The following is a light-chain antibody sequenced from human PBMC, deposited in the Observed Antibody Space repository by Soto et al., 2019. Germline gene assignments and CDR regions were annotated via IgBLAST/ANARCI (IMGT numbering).Light chain of an antibody. V-gene: IGKV1D-12*01. CDR2: AAS. J-gene: IGKJ5*01. Sequence: DIQMTQSPSSVSASVGDTVTIYCRASQIMTNWLAWYQQRPGQAPKLLIFAASTLQRGVPSRFSGSGSRTDFTLTITDLQPEDVATYYCQQAETLPVTFGQGTRLEIK. CDR3: QQAETLPVT. CDR1: QIMTNW.